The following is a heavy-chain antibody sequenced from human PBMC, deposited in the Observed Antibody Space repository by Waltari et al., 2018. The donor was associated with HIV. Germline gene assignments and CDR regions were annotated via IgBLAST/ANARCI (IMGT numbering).Heavy chain of an antibody. CDR1: GFTFSSYG. J-gene: IGHJ4*02. Sequence: QVQLVESGGGVVQPGRSLRLSCAASGFTFSSYGMHWVRQAPGKGLEWVAVIWYDGSNKYYADSGKGRFTIARDNSKNTLYLRMNSLRAEDTAVYYCARGPDYYDSSGYYADYWGQGTLVTVSS. V-gene: IGHV3-33*01. D-gene: IGHD3-22*01. CDR2: IWYDGSNK. CDR3: ARGPDYYDSSGYYADY.